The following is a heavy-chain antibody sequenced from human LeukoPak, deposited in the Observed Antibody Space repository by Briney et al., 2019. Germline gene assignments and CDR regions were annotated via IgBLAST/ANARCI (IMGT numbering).Heavy chain of an antibody. J-gene: IGHJ4*02. CDR2: INPNSGVT. CDR3: ARDPSGSFLY. CDR1: GYTFTDYY. V-gene: IGHV1-2*02. D-gene: IGHD6-19*01. Sequence: ASVKVSCKASGYTFTDYYMHWVRQAPGQGLEWMGWINPNSGVTNYAQKFQGRVTMTRDTSISTAYMELSRLRSDDTAAYYCARDPSGSFLYWGQGTLVTVSS.